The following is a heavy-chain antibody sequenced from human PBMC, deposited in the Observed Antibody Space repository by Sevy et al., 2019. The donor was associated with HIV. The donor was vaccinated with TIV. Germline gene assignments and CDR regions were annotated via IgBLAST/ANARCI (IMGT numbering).Heavy chain of an antibody. CDR3: ARGKNVLRPLEWLSDFDY. D-gene: IGHD3-3*01. V-gene: IGHV1-2*02. J-gene: IGHJ4*02. CDR1: GYTFAGYY. Sequence: VSVKVSCKASGYTFAGYYIHWVRQAPGQGLEWMGRINPNSGVTDYAQKFQGRVTMTTDTSTKTGYMDLSSLRSDDTAMYYCARGKNVLRPLEWLSDFDYWGQGSLVTVSS. CDR2: INPNSGVT.